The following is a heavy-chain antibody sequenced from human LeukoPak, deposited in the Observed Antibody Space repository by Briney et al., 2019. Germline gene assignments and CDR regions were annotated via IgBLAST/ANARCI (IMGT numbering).Heavy chain of an antibody. CDR1: GGSFSGYY. CDR2: INHSEST. CDR3: AREGLQWLARAFDY. D-gene: IGHD6-19*01. V-gene: IGHV4-34*01. Sequence: SETLSLTCAVYGGSFSGYYWSWIRQPPGKGLEWIGEINHSESTNYNPSLKSRVTISVDTSKNQFSLKLSSVTAADTAVYYCAREGLQWLARAFDYWGQGTLVTVSS. J-gene: IGHJ4*02.